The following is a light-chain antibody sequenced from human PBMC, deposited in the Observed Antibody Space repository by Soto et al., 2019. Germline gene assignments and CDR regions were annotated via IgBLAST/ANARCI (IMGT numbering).Light chain of an antibody. Sequence: QSVLTQPASVSGSPGQSITISCTGTSSDVGGYNYVSWYQQHPGKAPKLMIYDVSNRPSGVSNRFSGSKSRNTASLTISGLQAEDEADYYCSSYTSSSTHYVFGTGTKVTVL. CDR2: DVS. J-gene: IGLJ1*01. CDR1: SSDVGGYNY. V-gene: IGLV2-14*01. CDR3: SSYTSSSTHYV.